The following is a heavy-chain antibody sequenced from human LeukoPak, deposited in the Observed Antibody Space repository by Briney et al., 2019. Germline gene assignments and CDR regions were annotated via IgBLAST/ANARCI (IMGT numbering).Heavy chain of an antibody. V-gene: IGHV4-59*01. CDR3: ASTPLRFLQCLPSV. CDR1: GGSISNYY. J-gene: IGHJ4*02. D-gene: IGHD3-3*01. Sequence: SETLSLTCTVSGGSISNYYWSWIRQPPGKGLEWIGYIYYTGSTNYNPSLKSRVTISIDTSKNQFSLKLTSVTAADTAVHYCASTPLRFLQCLPSVWGQGTLVTVSS. CDR2: IYYTGST.